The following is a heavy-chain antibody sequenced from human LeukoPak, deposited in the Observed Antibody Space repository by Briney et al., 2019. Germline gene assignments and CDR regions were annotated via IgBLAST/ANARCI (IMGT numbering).Heavy chain of an antibody. CDR1: GFTFSDNF. V-gene: IGHV3-11*04. CDR2: ISSSGNTT. D-gene: IGHD3-10*02. J-gene: IGHJ6*04. Sequence: GGSLRLSCAASGFTFSDNFMCWIRQARAKGLAWVSYISSSGNTTYNADSAKGRFSITRDNAKNSLYLQMNSLRAEDTAVYYCAELGITMIGGVWGKGTTVTISS. CDR3: AELGITMIGGV.